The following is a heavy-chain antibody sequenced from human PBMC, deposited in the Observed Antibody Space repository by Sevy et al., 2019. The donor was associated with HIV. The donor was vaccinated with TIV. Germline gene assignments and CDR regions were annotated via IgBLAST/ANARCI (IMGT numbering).Heavy chain of an antibody. Sequence: GGSLRLSCAASGFTFSSYWMHWVRQAPGKGLVWVSRINSDGSSTSYADSVKGRFTISRDNAKNTLYLQMNSLRAEDRAVYYCARESRRDCSGGSCYRIYYYYGMDVWGQGTTVTVSS. D-gene: IGHD2-15*01. CDR1: GFTFSSYW. CDR3: ARESRRDCSGGSCYRIYYYYGMDV. CDR2: INSDGSST. V-gene: IGHV3-74*01. J-gene: IGHJ6*02.